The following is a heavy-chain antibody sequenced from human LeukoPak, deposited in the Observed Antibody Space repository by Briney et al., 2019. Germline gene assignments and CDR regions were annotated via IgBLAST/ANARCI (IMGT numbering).Heavy chain of an antibody. J-gene: IGHJ4*02. CDR3: ARRCTGCGFDY. Sequence: SETLSLTCTVSGGSISSYYWSWIRQPPGKGLEWIGYIYTSGSTNYNPSLKSRVTISVDTSKNQFSLKLSSETAADTAVYYCARRCTGCGFDYWGQGTLVTVSS. CDR2: IYTSGST. D-gene: IGHD2-8*01. CDR1: GGSISSYY. V-gene: IGHV4-4*09.